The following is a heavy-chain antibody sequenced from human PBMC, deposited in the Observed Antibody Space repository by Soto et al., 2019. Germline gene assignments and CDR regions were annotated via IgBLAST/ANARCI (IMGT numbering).Heavy chain of an antibody. D-gene: IGHD2-2*01. CDR3: ANPPVGYCSSTSCAIFDY. CDR1: GGTFSAYA. CDR2: IIPIFGTA. Sequence: QVQLVQSGAEVKKPGSSVKVSCKASGGTFSAYAISWVRQAPGQGLELMGGIIPIFGTANYAQKFQGRVTSTADESTSTAYMELSSLRSEDTAVYYCANPPVGYCSSTSCAIFDYWGQGTLVTDYS. J-gene: IGHJ4*02. V-gene: IGHV1-69*01.